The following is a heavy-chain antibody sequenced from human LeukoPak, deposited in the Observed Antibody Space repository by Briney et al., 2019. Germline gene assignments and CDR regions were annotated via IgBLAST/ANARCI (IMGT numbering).Heavy chain of an antibody. CDR3: ARDRVVVAGRGHGVLGPMGY. Sequence: ASVKVSCTASGYTFTGYYMHWVQQAPGQGLEWMGWINPNSGGTNYAQKFQGRVTMTRDTSISTAYMELSRLRSDDTAVYYCARDRVVVAGRGHGVLGPMGYWGQGTLVTVSS. CDR2: INPNSGGT. J-gene: IGHJ4*02. CDR1: GYTFTGYY. V-gene: IGHV1-2*02. D-gene: IGHD2-15*01.